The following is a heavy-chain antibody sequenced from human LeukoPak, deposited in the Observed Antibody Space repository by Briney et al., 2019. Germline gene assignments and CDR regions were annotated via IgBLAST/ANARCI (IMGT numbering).Heavy chain of an antibody. CDR1: GFTFSSYS. D-gene: IGHD3-22*01. J-gene: IGHJ4*02. V-gene: IGHV3-21*01. CDR2: ISSSSSYI. CDR3: ARVHDSSGYYYGVDY. Sequence: VGSLRLSCEASGFTFSSYSMNWVRQAPGKGLEWVSSISSSSSYIYYADSVKGRFTITSDNAKNSLYPQMSSLRAEATAVYYCARVHDSSGYYYGVDYWGQGTLVTVSS.